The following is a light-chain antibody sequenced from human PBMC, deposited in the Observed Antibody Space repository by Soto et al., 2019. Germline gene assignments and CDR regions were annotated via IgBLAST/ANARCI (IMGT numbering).Light chain of an antibody. V-gene: IGKV3-11*01. CDR2: DAS. Sequence: EIVFTQSPGTVSLSPGERATLCCRASQSVSSYLAWYQQKPGQSPRLLIYDASNRATGIPARFSGSGSGTDFTLTISNLEPEDFAVYYCQQRSNWPRTFGQGTKV. J-gene: IGKJ1*01. CDR3: QQRSNWPRT. CDR1: QSVSSY.